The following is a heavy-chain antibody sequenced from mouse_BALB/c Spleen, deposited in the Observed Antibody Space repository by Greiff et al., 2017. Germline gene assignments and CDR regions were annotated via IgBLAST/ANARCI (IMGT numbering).Heavy chain of an antibody. CDR1: GYSITSGYY. CDR2: ISYDGSN. V-gene: IGHV3-6*02. D-gene: IGHD2-4*01. Sequence: EVQLQESGPGLVKPSQSLSLTCSVTGYSITSGYYWNWIRQFPGNKLEWMGYISYDGSNNYNPSLKNRISITRDTSKNQFFLKLNSVTTEDTATYYCARDLITTEGWFAYWGQGTLVTVSA. CDR3: ARDLITTEGWFAY. J-gene: IGHJ3*01.